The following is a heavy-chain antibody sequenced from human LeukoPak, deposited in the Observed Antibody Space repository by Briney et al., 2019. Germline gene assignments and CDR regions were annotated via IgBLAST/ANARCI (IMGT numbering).Heavy chain of an antibody. CDR3: ARGRGYCSSTSCYHFDY. J-gene: IGHJ4*02. CDR1: GYTFTSYD. D-gene: IGHD2-2*01. Sequence: RASVKVSCKASGYTFTSYDINWVRQATGQGLEWMGWMNPNSGNTGYAQKFQGRVTITRNTSISTAYMELSSLRSGDTAVYYCARGRGYCSSTSCYHFDYWGQGTLVTVSS. CDR2: MNPNSGNT. V-gene: IGHV1-8*03.